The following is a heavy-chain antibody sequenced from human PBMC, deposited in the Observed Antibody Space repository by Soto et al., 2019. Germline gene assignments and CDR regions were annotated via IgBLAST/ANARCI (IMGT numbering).Heavy chain of an antibody. Sequence: ASVKVSCKASGYTFTGYYMHWVRQAPGQGLEWMGWINPNSGGTNYAQKFQGRVTMTRDTSISTAYMELSRLRSDDTAVYYCARDSGYANPRNWFDPWGQGTPVSAPQ. V-gene: IGHV1-2*02. D-gene: IGHD1-1*01. J-gene: IGHJ5*02. CDR2: INPNSGGT. CDR3: ARDSGYANPRNWFDP. CDR1: GYTFTGYY.